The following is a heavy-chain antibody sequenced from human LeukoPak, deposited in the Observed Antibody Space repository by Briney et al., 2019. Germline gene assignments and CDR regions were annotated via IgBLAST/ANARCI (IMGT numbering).Heavy chain of an antibody. Sequence: MPSQTLSLTCTVSGGSISSGSYYWSWIRQHPGKGLEWIGYIYYSGSTYYNPSLKSRVTISVDTSKNQFSLKLSSVTAADTAVYYCARARGVDTAMVTSFDYWGQGTLVTVSS. CDR1: GGSISSGSYY. CDR3: ARARGVDTAMVTSFDY. J-gene: IGHJ4*02. CDR2: IYYSGST. D-gene: IGHD5-18*01. V-gene: IGHV4-31*03.